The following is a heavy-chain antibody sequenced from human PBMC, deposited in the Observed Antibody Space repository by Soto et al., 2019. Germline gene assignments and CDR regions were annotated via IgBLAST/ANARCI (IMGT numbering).Heavy chain of an antibody. CDR2: IYYSGST. J-gene: IGHJ5*02. Sequence: SETLSLTCSVSGGSISSGDYYWSWIRQPPGKGLEWIGYIYYSGSTYYNPSLKSRVTISVDTSKNQFSLKLSSVTAADTAVYYCARGYCSSTICYIWDNWFDPWGQGTLVTVSS. V-gene: IGHV4-30-4*02. CDR1: GGSISSGDYY. CDR3: ARGYCSSTICYIWDNWFDP. D-gene: IGHD2-2*02.